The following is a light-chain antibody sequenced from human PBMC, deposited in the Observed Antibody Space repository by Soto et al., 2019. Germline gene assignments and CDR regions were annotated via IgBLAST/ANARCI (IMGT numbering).Light chain of an antibody. CDR3: QQYGSSPRVS. J-gene: IGKJ4*01. V-gene: IGKV3-20*01. Sequence: EIVLTQSPGTLSLSPGERATLSCRASQSVSSDYLAWYQQKPGQAPRLLIYGASIRATGSPDRFSGSGSGTDFTLTISRLEPEDFAVYYCQQYGSSPRVSFGGGTKVQIK. CDR2: GAS. CDR1: QSVSSDY.